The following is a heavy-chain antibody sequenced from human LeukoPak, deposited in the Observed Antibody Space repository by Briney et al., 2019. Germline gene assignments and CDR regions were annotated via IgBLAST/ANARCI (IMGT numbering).Heavy chain of an antibody. V-gene: IGHV3-21*01. J-gene: IGHJ4*02. CDR3: ARHVVAVGFDY. CDR1: GFTFDDYG. CDR2: ITSSSSYI. Sequence: GGSLRLSCAASGFTFDDYGMSWVRQAPGKGLEWVSSITSSSSYIYYADSVKGRFTISRDNAKNSLCLQMNSLRAEDTAVYYCARHVVAVGFDYWGQGTLVTVSS. D-gene: IGHD3-22*01.